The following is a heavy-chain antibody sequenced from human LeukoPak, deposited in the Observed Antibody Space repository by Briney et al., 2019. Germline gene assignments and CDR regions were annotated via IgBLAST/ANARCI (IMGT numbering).Heavy chain of an antibody. CDR2: ISGSGGST. Sequence: GGSLRLSCAASGFIFSDYYMSWIRQAPGKGLEWVSAISGSGGSTYYADSVKGRFTISRDNSKNTLYLQMNSLRAEDTAVYYCAREYSNCSGGSCYQGFDYWGQGTLVTVSS. V-gene: IGHV3-23*01. J-gene: IGHJ4*02. CDR1: GFIFSDYY. CDR3: AREYSNCSGGSCYQGFDY. D-gene: IGHD2-15*01.